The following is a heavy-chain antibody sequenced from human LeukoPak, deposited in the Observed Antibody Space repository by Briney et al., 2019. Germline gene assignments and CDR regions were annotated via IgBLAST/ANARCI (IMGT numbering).Heavy chain of an antibody. J-gene: IGHJ3*02. V-gene: IGHV4-59*12. Sequence: PSETLSLTCTVSGGSISSYYWSWIRQPPGKGLEWIGYIYYSGSTNYNPSLKSRVTISVDRSKNQFSLKLSSVTAADTAVYYCATLNYGGKSNDAFDIWGQGTMVTVSS. CDR1: GGSISSYY. D-gene: IGHD4-23*01. CDR3: ATLNYGGKSNDAFDI. CDR2: IYYSGST.